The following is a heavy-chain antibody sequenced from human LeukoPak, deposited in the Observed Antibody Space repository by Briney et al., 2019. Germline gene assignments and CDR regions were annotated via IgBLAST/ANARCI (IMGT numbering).Heavy chain of an antibody. CDR3: TTVWDTGYLGSDY. J-gene: IGHJ4*02. CDR2: IKSKTDGGTT. D-gene: IGHD6-25*01. CDR1: GFTFSNAW. V-gene: IGHV3-15*01. Sequence: GGSLRLPCAASGFTFSNAWMSWVRQAPGKGLEWVGRIKSKTDGGTTDYAAPVKGRFTISRDDSKNTLYLQMNSLKTEDTAVYYCTTVWDTGYLGSDYWGQGTLVTVSS.